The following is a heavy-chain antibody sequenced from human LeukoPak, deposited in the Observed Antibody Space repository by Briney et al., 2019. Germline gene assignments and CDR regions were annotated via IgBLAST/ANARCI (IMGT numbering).Heavy chain of an antibody. CDR2: TNHTATT. D-gene: IGHD3-10*01. J-gene: IGHJ4*02. CDR1: GGSFSGYY. V-gene: IGHV4-34*01. Sequence: PSETLSLTCAVYGGSFSGYYWSWIRQPPGKGRGWIGETNHTATTNSNPSLKSRVNISVDTSKTPSSLKLSSATAAHTAVYYCPSRHLSLPWFGELQECWGQGTLVTVSS. CDR3: PSRHLSLPWFGELQEC.